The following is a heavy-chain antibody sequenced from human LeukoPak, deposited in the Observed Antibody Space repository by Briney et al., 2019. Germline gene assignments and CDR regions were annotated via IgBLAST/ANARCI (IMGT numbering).Heavy chain of an antibody. D-gene: IGHD3-22*01. CDR3: ARLTLSGYSLGRFDP. CDR1: GGSISSYY. CDR2: IYYSGST. J-gene: IGHJ5*02. V-gene: IGHV4-59*08. Sequence: SETLSLTCTVSGGSISSYYWSWIRQPPGKGLEWIGYIYYSGSTNYNPSLKSRVTISVDTSKNQFSLKLSSVTAADTAVYYRARLTLSGYSLGRFDPWGQGTLVTVSS.